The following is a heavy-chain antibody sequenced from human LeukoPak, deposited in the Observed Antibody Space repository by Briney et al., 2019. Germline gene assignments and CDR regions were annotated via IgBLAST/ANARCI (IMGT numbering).Heavy chain of an antibody. D-gene: IGHD3-3*01. CDR2: NT. V-gene: IGHV4-31*03. J-gene: IGHJ2*01. Sequence: SETLSLTCTVSGGSISTGVYYWSWTRQHPGKGLEWIGYNTYYNPSLKSRVTISVDTSKSQFSLKLTSVTAADTAVYHCARAILTPSGFVWHFDLWGRGTLVTVSS. CDR1: GGSISTGVYY. CDR3: ARAILTPSGFVWHFDL.